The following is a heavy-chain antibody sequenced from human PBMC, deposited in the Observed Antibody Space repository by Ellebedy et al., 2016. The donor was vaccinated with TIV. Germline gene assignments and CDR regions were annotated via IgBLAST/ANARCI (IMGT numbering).Heavy chain of an antibody. V-gene: IGHV4-30-4*01. CDR1: GGSISSGDYY. Sequence: MPSETLSLTCTVSGGSISSGDYYWSWIRQPPGKGLEWIGYIYYSGSTYYNPSLKSRVTISVDTSKNQFSLKLSSVTAADTAVYYCARDNSDYGDYVSGHLNWGQGTLVTVSS. CDR2: IYYSGST. J-gene: IGHJ4*02. CDR3: ARDNSDYGDYVSGHLN. D-gene: IGHD4-17*01.